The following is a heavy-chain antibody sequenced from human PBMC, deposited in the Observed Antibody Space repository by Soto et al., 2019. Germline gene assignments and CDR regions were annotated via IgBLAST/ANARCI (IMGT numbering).Heavy chain of an antibody. V-gene: IGHV1-2*02. J-gene: IGHJ6*02. CDR2: INPNSGGT. Sequence: ASVKVSCKASGYTFTGYYMHWVRQAPGQGLEWMGWINPNSGGTNYAQKFQGRVTMTRDTSISTAYVELSRLRSDDTAVYYCARYYYDSSGYYYYYYGMDVWGQGTTVTVSS. D-gene: IGHD3-22*01. CDR1: GYTFTGYY. CDR3: ARYYYDSSGYYYYYYGMDV.